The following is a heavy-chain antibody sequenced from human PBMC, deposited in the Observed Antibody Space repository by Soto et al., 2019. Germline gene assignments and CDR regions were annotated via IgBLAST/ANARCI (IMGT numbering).Heavy chain of an antibody. Sequence: GESLKISCKGSGYSFTSYWIGWVRQMPGKGLEWMGIIYPGDSDTRYSPSFQGQVTISADKSISTAYLQWSSLKASDPAMYYCARQSTGCLYFYYYYGTDVWGQEPTVTVSS. CDR1: GYSFTSYW. D-gene: IGHD2-8*01. CDR3: ARQSTGCLYFYYYYGTDV. J-gene: IGHJ6*02. CDR2: IYPGDSDT. V-gene: IGHV5-51*01.